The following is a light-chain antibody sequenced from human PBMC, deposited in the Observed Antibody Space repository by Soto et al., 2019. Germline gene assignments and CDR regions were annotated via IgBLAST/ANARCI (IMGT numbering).Light chain of an antibody. CDR3: SSYTTSSTPVV. Sequence: QSALTPPASVSGSPGQSITISCTGTSSDVGIYNYVSWYQQHPGKATKLLIYDVSNRPSGVSNRFSGSKSGNTASLTISGLQAEDEAYYYCSSYTTSSTPVVFGGGTKLTVL. CDR1: SSDVGIYNY. V-gene: IGLV2-14*01. CDR2: DVS. J-gene: IGLJ2*01.